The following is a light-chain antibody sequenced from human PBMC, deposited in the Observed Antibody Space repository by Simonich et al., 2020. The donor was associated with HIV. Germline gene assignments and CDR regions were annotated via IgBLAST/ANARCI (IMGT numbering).Light chain of an antibody. CDR3: QQYNSYPMYT. J-gene: IGKJ2*01. CDR1: QRISTW. Sequence: DIQMTQSPSSLSASVGDRVTITCRASQRISTWLAWYQQKPGKAPKLLSYKASSLESGVPSRFSGSGSGTEFTLTISSLQPDDFATYYCQQYNSYPMYTFGQGTKLEIK. CDR2: KAS. V-gene: IGKV1-5*03.